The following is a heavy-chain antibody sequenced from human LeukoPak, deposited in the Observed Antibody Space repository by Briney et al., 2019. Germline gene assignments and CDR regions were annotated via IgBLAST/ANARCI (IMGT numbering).Heavy chain of an antibody. Sequence: SETLSLTCAVSGGSISSGGYSWSWIRQPPGRGLEWIGYIYHSGSTYYNPSLKSRVTISVDRSKNQFSLKLSSVTAADTAVYYCASYGDYDNWFDPWGQGTLVTVSS. CDR2: IYHSGST. V-gene: IGHV4-30-2*01. D-gene: IGHD4-17*01. J-gene: IGHJ5*02. CDR3: ASYGDYDNWFDP. CDR1: GGSISSGGYS.